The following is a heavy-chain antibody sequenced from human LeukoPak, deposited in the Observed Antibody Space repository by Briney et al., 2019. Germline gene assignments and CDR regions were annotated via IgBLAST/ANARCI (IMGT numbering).Heavy chain of an antibody. CDR1: GFTFSSYS. CDR3: ARDKTSGPTYSSSWYNY. J-gene: IGHJ4*02. CDR2: VSSSSSSYI. V-gene: IGHV3-21*01. Sequence: PGGSLRLSCAASGFTFSSYSMTWVRQAPGKGLEWVSSVSSSSSSYIYYADSVKGRFTISRDNAKNSLYLQMNSLRAEDTAVYYCARDKTSGPTYSSSWYNYWGQGTLVTVSS. D-gene: IGHD6-13*01.